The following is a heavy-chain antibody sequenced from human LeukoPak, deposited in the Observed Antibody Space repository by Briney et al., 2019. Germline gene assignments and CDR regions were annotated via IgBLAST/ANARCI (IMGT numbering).Heavy chain of an antibody. Sequence: SETLSLTCTVSGGSISDYYWSWIRQPPGKGLEGIGYINYSGNTNYNPSLKSRVTISVDTSKNQFSLRLTSVTAADTAVFYCAREGRQDYVYFAYWGQGSLVTVSS. V-gene: IGHV4-59*01. CDR1: GGSISDYY. J-gene: IGHJ4*02. CDR3: AREGRQDYVYFAY. CDR2: INYSGNT. D-gene: IGHD4-17*01.